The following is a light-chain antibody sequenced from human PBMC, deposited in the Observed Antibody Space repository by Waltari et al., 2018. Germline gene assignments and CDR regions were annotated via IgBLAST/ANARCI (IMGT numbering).Light chain of an antibody. J-gene: IGLJ2*01. CDR3: SAYTSRGTLK. V-gene: IGLV2-14*03. CDR1: SDDIGAYSY. Sequence: QSALTQPASVSGSPGQSITISCTGTSDDIGAYSYVTWYHQRPGKVPKLIIYDLTERPAGVSNRLSCSKSGITASRTVSGLQAEDEGLFYCSAYTSRGTLKFGGGTRVTVL. CDR2: DLT.